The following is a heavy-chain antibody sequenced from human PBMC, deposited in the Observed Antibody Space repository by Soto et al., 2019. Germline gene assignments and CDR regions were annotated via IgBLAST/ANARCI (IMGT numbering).Heavy chain of an antibody. CDR2: INAGNGNT. CDR1: GYTFTSYA. D-gene: IGHD2-8*01. CDR3: ARANSGAEMVYAILAHYGMDV. Sequence: QVQLVQSGAEVKKPGASVKVSCKASGYTFTSYAMHWVRQAPGQRREWMGWINAGNGNTKYSQKFQGRVTITRDTSASTAYMELSSLRSEDTAVYYCARANSGAEMVYAILAHYGMDVWGQGTTVTVSS. V-gene: IGHV1-3*01. J-gene: IGHJ6*02.